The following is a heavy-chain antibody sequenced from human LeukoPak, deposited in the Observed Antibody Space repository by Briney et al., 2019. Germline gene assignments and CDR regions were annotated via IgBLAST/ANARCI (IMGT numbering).Heavy chain of an antibody. D-gene: IGHD6-13*01. CDR1: GYSITSYL. CDR3: ARYSSSWSILDY. Sequence: GEALKISCRGAGYSITSYLREWVSQILGKGLEGMGIIYPGDSDTRYSPSFQGQVTISADQTISTAYLQWSSLKASDTAMYYCARYSSSWSILDYWGQGTLVTVSS. V-gene: IGHV5-51*01. J-gene: IGHJ4*02. CDR2: IYPGDSDT.